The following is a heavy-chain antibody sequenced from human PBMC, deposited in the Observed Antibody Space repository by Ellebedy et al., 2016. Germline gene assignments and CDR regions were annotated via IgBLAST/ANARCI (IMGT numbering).Heavy chain of an antibody. D-gene: IGHD2-15*01. CDR2: IHHNGLI. J-gene: IGHJ3*02. CDR1: GDSVSSDDYY. Sequence: SETLSLTCTVSGDSVSSDDYYLNWIRQPPGKGLEWIGWIHHNGLISYNPSLRTRVTISVDTSKNQFYLQLSSVNAADTAVYYCAKWCSGDICNNAFEIWGQGTKVTVSS. V-gene: IGHV4-61*08. CDR3: AKWCSGDICNNAFEI.